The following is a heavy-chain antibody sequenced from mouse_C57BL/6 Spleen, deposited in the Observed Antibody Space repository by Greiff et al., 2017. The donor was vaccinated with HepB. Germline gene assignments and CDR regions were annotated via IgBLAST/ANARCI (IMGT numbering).Heavy chain of an antibody. J-gene: IGHJ2*01. CDR3: AREDGPYYFDY. Sequence: ESGPGLVKPSQSLSLTCSVTGYSITSGYYWNWIRQFPGNKLEWMGYISYDGSNNYNPSLKNRISITRDPSKNQFFLKLNSVTTEDTATYYCAREDGPYYFDYWGQGTTLTVSS. D-gene: IGHD1-1*01. V-gene: IGHV3-6*01. CDR2: ISYDGSN. CDR1: GYSITSGYY.